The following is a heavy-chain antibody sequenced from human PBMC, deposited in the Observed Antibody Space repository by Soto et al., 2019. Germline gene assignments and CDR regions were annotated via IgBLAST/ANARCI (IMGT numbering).Heavy chain of an antibody. CDR2: VYNSGST. J-gene: IGHJ6*02. D-gene: IGHD2-21*01. Sequence: AETLSLTCSVSGCFISNYYWTWIRQSPGKGLEWIGYVYNSGSTKYNPSLKSRVSISIDTSKNQFSLKLSSVTAADTAVYYCARGGVVVVSYALDAWGQGTTVTVSS. CDR1: GCFISNYY. V-gene: IGHV4-59*01. CDR3: ARGGVVVVSYALDA.